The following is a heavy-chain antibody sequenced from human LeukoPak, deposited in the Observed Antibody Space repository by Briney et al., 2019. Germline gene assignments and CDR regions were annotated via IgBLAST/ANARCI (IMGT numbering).Heavy chain of an antibody. CDR3: ARDPHYYDSSGRGPGNAFDI. Sequence: ADTLSLTCSLVGPYISNYHWSWIRQPAGKGLEWIGRIYNTGGTNYNPSLQRRVTMSVDTSKNQFSLKLSSVTAADTAVYYCARDPHYYDSSGRGPGNAFDIWGQGTMVTVSS. J-gene: IGHJ3*02. V-gene: IGHV4-4*07. CDR1: GPYISNYH. D-gene: IGHD3-22*01. CDR2: IYNTGGT.